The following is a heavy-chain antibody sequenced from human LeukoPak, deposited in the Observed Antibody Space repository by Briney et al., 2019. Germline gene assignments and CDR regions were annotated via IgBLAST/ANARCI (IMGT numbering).Heavy chain of an antibody. CDR3: ARLSIVGASTRFFDY. CDR2: INPNSGGT. J-gene: IGHJ4*02. D-gene: IGHD1-26*01. CDR1: GYTFTGYY. Sequence: ASVKVSCKASGYTFTGYYMHWVRQAPGQGLERMGWINPNSGGTNYAQKFQGRVTMTRDTSISTAYMELSRLRSDDTAVYYCARLSIVGASTRFFDYWGQGTLVTVSS. V-gene: IGHV1-2*02.